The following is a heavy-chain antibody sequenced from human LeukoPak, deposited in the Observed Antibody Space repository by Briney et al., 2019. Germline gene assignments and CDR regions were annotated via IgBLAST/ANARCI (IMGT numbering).Heavy chain of an antibody. D-gene: IGHD3-10*01. CDR2: ISGSGGST. CDR3: AKSLRFGEDYYYYYYGMDV. CDR1: GFTFSSYA. V-gene: IGHV3-23*01. J-gene: IGHJ6*02. Sequence: GGSLRLSCAASGFTFSSYAMSWVRQASGKGLEWVSAISGSGGSTYYADSVKGRFTISRDNSKNTLYLQMNSLRAEDTAVYYCAKSLRFGEDYYYYYYGMDVWGQGTTVTVSS.